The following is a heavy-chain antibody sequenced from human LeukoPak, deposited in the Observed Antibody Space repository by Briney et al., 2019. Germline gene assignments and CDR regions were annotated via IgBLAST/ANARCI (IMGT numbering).Heavy chain of an antibody. V-gene: IGHV3-30-3*01. Sequence: GGSLRLSCAASGFTFSSYAMHWVRQAPGKGLEWVAVISYDGSNKYYADSVKGRFTISRDNSKNTLYLQMNSLRAEDTAIYYCARNIRDYWGQGTLVTVSS. CDR2: ISYDGSNK. D-gene: IGHD2/OR15-2a*01. CDR1: GFTFSSYA. J-gene: IGHJ4*02. CDR3: ARNIRDY.